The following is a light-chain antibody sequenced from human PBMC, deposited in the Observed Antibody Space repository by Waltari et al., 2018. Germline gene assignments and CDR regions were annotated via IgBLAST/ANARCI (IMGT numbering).Light chain of an antibody. Sequence: EIMMTQSPATLAVSPGDRATLSCRASQSIGYSLAWYQQKPGQVPRLLIYDASTRATGISDRFSGTGSGTEFTLTINSLQSEDFAVYYFQQYSDWPPYNFGQGTKVEIK. V-gene: IGKV3-15*01. J-gene: IGKJ2*01. CDR2: DAS. CDR3: QQYSDWPPYN. CDR1: QSIGYS.